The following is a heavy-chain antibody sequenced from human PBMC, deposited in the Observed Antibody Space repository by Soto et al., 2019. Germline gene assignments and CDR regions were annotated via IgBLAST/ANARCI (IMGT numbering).Heavy chain of an antibody. Sequence: QVQLVQSGAEVKKPGSSVKVSCKASGGTFSSYAISWVRQAPGQGREWMGGLIPIFGTANYAQKFQGRVTITADESKSTAYMELSSLRSEDTAVYYCASGDYDFWSGPGGGLDVWGQGTTVTVSS. V-gene: IGHV1-69*12. CDR3: ASGDYDFWSGPGGGLDV. CDR1: GGTFSSYA. D-gene: IGHD3-3*01. J-gene: IGHJ6*02. CDR2: LIPIFGTA.